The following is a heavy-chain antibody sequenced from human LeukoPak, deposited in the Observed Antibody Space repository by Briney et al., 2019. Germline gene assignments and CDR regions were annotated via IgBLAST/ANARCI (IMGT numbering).Heavy chain of an antibody. CDR2: INQDGSEK. Sequence: PGGSLRLSCAAFGFTFSNYWMSWVRQAPGKGLEWVANINQDGSEKYYVDSVKGRFTISRDNAQNSMYLQMNSLRVEDTAVYYCTSWGDTTAEYFQRWGQGTLVTVSS. V-gene: IGHV3-7*01. CDR1: GFTFSNYW. J-gene: IGHJ1*01. D-gene: IGHD2-21*02. CDR3: TSWGDTTAEYFQR.